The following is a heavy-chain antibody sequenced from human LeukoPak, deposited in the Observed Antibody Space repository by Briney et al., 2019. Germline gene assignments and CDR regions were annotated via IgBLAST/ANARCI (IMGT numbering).Heavy chain of an antibody. J-gene: IGHJ4*02. CDR2: INHSGST. D-gene: IGHD2-2*01. Sequence: SETLSLTCAVYGGSFSTYYWNWIRQPPGKGLEWIGEINHSGSTNYNPSLKSRVTISVDTSKNQFSLKLSSVTAADTAVYYCARDRAPYCSSTSCYQGHDYWGQGTLVTVSS. V-gene: IGHV4-34*01. CDR3: ARDRAPYCSSTSCYQGHDY. CDR1: GGSFSTYY.